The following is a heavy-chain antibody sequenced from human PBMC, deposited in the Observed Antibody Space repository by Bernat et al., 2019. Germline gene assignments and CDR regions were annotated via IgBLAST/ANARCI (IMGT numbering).Heavy chain of an antibody. CDR1: GYIFTTYA. Sequence: QVQLVQSGAEVKKPGASVKVSCKASGYIFTTYAIYWVRQAPGQRPEYVGWINAGYGNTKYSQKFQGRVTITRDTSTSTAYMELTTLTSEDTAVYYCAREGGSETSFGFDFWGQGTMVTVSS. CDR2: INAGYGNT. CDR3: AREGGSETSFGFDF. D-gene: IGHD1-26*01. V-gene: IGHV1-3*01. J-gene: IGHJ3*01.